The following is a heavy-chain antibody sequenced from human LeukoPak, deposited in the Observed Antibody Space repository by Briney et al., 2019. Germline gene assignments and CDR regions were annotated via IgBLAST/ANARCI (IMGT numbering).Heavy chain of an antibody. J-gene: IGHJ4*02. V-gene: IGHV4-34*01. CDR2: INHSGST. D-gene: IGHD3-3*01. CDR1: GGSFSGYY. Sequence: SETLSLTCAVYGGSFSGYYWSWIRQPPGKGLEWIGEINHSGSTNYNPSLKSRVTISVDTSKNQFSLKLSSVTAADMAVYYCARAGFITISYWGQGTLVTVSS. CDR3: ARAGFITISY.